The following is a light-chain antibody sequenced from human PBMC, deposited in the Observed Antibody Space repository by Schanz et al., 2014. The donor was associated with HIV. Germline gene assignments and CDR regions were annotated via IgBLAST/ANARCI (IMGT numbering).Light chain of an antibody. CDR2: EVS. J-gene: IGLJ1*01. CDR1: SSDVGGYNY. Sequence: QSALTQPPSASGSPGQSVTISCTGTSSDVGGYNYVSWYQQHPGKAPKLMIYEVSKRPSGVPDRFSGSKSGNTASLTVSGLQAEDEADYYCQSYDKRLSGPYVFGGGTKLTVL. V-gene: IGLV2-8*01. CDR3: QSYDKRLSGPYV.